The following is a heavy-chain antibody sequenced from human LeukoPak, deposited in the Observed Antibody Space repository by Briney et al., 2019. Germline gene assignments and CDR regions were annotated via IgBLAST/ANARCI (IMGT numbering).Heavy chain of an antibody. CDR3: AKDTVRGDFDY. V-gene: IGHV3-23*01. D-gene: IGHD3-10*01. CDR1: GLTFSSYA. CDR2: ISGTGIYI. J-gene: IGHJ4*02. Sequence: GGSLRLSCAASGLTFSSYAMSWVRQAPGKGLVWVSAISGTGIYIYHADSVKGRFTISRDNSKNTLCLQMNSLRVEDTAIYYCAKDTVRGDFDYWGQGTLVTVSS.